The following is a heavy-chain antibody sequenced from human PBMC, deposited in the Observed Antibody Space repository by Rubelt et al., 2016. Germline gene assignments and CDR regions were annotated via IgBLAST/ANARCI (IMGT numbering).Heavy chain of an antibody. V-gene: IGHV3-30-3*01. CDR2: ISLDGSNT. J-gene: IGHJ4*02. CDR3: ARGSNKHIVATIGNY. D-gene: IGHD5-12*01. Sequence: ESGGGVVQPGRSLRLSCAASGLTFSDYVVHWVRQAPGKGLEWVAVISLDGSNTYYTDSVKGRFTISRDNSKNTLYLQMNSLRTEDTAVYYCARGSNKHIVATIGNYWGQGTLVTVSS. CDR1: GLTFSDYV.